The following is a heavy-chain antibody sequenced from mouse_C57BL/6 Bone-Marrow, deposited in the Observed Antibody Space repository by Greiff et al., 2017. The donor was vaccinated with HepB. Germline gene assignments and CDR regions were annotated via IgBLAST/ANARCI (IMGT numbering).Heavy chain of an antibody. Sequence: VQLQQPGAELVRPGSSVKLSCKASGYTFTSYWMHWVKQRPIQGLEWIGNIDPSDSETHYNQKFKDKATLTVDKSSSTAYMQLSSLTSEDSAVYYCARMKDGYYTMDYWGQGTSVTVSS. D-gene: IGHD2-3*01. V-gene: IGHV1-52*01. J-gene: IGHJ4*01. CDR2: IDPSDSET. CDR1: GYTFTSYW. CDR3: ARMKDGYYTMDY.